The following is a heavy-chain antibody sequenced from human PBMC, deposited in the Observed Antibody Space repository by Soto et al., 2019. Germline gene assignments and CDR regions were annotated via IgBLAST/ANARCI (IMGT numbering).Heavy chain of an antibody. J-gene: IGHJ5*02. CDR1: GGSISSGDYY. V-gene: IGHV4-30-4*01. CDR2: IYYSGST. Sequence: PSETLSLTCTVSGGSISSGDYYWSWIRQPPGKGLEWIGYIYYSGSTYYNPSLKSRVTISVDTSKNRFSLKLTSVTAADTALYYCARDYFDSSDYTTNWFDPWGQGTLVTVSS. CDR3: ARDYFDSSDYTTNWFDP. D-gene: IGHD3-22*01.